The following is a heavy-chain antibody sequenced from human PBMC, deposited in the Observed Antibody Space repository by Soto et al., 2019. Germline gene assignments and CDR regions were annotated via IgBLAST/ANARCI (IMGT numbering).Heavy chain of an antibody. D-gene: IGHD1-20*01. CDR2: IFPGDSDT. Sequence: PGESLKISCKGSGYLFSSHWIGWVRQMPGKGLEWMGSIFPGDSDTRYSPSFQGQVTISADKSINTAYLQWSSLKASDTAMYYCARRPLRVSITGTFFDYWGQGTPVTVSS. CDR3: ARRPLRVSITGTFFDY. CDR1: GYLFSSHW. V-gene: IGHV5-51*01. J-gene: IGHJ4*02.